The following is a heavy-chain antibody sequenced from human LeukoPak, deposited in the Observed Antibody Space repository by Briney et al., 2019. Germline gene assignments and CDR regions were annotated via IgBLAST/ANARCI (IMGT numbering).Heavy chain of an antibody. D-gene: IGHD3/OR15-3a*01. CDR2: ISWSSGNM. CDR3: ARDIGLVIKGGWFDP. V-gene: IGHV3-9*01. CDR1: GFTFDDYA. Sequence: GGSLRLSCAASGFTFDDYAMHWVRQAPGKGLEWVSSISWSSGNMGYADSVKGRFTISRDNAKNSLFLQMNSLRAEDTALYYCARDIGLVIKGGWFDPWGQGTLVTVSS. J-gene: IGHJ5*02.